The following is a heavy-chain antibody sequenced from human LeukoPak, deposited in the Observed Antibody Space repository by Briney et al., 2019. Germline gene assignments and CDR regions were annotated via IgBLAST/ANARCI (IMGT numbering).Heavy chain of an antibody. CDR1: GGSISSSSYY. D-gene: IGHD6-13*01. V-gene: IGHV4-39*07. Sequence: SETLSLTCTVSGGSISSSSYYWGWIRQPPGKGLEWIGSIYYSGSTYYNPSLKSRVTISVDTSKNQFSLKLSSVTAADTAKYYCATDKGPYSGSWYPNWFDPWGQGTLVTVSS. CDR3: ATDKGPYSGSWYPNWFDP. CDR2: IYYSGST. J-gene: IGHJ5*02.